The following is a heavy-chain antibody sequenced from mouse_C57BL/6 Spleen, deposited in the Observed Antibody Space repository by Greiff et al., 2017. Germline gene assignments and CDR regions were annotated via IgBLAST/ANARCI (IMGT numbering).Heavy chain of an antibody. CDR2: ISDGGSYT. Sequence: EVKLMESGGGLVKPGGSLKLSCAASGFTFSSYAMSWVRQTPEKRLEWVATISDGGSYTYYPDNVKGRFTISRDNAKNNLYLQMSHLKSEDTAMYYCARDRDGYLDYWGQGTTLTVSS. CDR3: ARDRDGYLDY. CDR1: GFTFSSYA. D-gene: IGHD2-3*01. J-gene: IGHJ2*01. V-gene: IGHV5-4*01.